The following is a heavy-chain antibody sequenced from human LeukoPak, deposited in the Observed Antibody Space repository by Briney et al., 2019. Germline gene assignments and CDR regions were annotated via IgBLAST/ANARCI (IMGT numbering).Heavy chain of an antibody. D-gene: IGHD3-10*01. Sequence: GASVKVSCKASGGTFSSYAISWVRQAPGQGFEWMGGIIPIFGTANYAQKFQGRVTITADKSTSTAYMELSSLRSEDTAVYYCARHFHHYYGSGSYYKPFDYWGQGTLVTVSS. CDR2: IIPIFGTA. V-gene: IGHV1-69*06. J-gene: IGHJ4*02. CDR3: ARHFHHYYGSGSYYKPFDY. CDR1: GGTFSSYA.